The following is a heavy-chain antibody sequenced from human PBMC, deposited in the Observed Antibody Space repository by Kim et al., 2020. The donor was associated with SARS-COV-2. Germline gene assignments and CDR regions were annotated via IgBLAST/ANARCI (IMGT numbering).Heavy chain of an antibody. Sequence: ADSVKGRFTISRDNAKNSLYLQMNSLRDEDTAVYYCARGVVVPAARYIDYWGQGTLVTVSS. J-gene: IGHJ4*02. D-gene: IGHD2-2*01. CDR3: ARGVVVPAARYIDY. V-gene: IGHV3-48*02.